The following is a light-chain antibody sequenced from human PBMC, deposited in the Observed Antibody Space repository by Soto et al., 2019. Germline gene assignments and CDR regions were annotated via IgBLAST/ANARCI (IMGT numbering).Light chain of an antibody. CDR3: KVWDSTSDHYV. CDR1: SIGSRS. Sequence: YDLTQTPSVSVAPGQTSRITCGGNSIGSRSVHWYQQKPGQAPVLVVYDDRDRPSGIPERFAGSNSGNTATLTITRVEAADEADYYCKVWDSTSDHYVFGTGTKVTVL. CDR2: DDR. V-gene: IGLV3-21*02. J-gene: IGLJ1*01.